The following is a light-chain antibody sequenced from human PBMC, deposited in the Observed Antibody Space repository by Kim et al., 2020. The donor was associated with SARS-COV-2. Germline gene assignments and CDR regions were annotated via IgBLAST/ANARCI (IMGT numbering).Light chain of an antibody. V-gene: IGLV3-19*01. CDR2: GKN. CDR3: NSRDSSGNHLEV. Sequence: SSELTQDPAVSVALGQTVRITCQGDSLRSYYASWYQQKPGQAPVLVIYGKNNRPSGIPDRFSGSSSGNTASLTITGAQAEEEADYYCNSRDSSGNHLEVF. CDR1: SLRSYY. J-gene: IGLJ3*02.